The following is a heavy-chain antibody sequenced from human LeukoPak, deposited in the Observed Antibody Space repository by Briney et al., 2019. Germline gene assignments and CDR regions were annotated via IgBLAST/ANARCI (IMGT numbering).Heavy chain of an antibody. CDR3: ARGSRGNSDFYYYYGMDV. D-gene: IGHD2-2*01. CDR1: GYTFTGYY. J-gene: IGHJ6*02. Sequence: ASVKVSCKASGYTFTGYYMHWVRQAPGQGLEWMGRINPNSGGAKYGQKFQGRVTMTRDTSVTTVYMELSRLRSDDTAVYYCARGSRGNSDFYYYYGMDVWGQGTTVTVSS. CDR2: INPNSGGA. V-gene: IGHV1-2*06.